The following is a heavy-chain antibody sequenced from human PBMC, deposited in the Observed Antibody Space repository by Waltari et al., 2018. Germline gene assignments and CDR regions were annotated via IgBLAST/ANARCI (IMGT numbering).Heavy chain of an antibody. Sequence: QVQLVQSGAEVKKPGSSVKVSCKSSGGTFSSYAISWVRQSHGQGLQWMGGIIPIFGTANYAQRVQGRATITADESTSTAYMELSSLRSEDTAVYYCARSAHTYCGGDCYSPLDAFDIWGQGTMVTVSS. CDR1: GGTFSSYA. V-gene: IGHV1-69*01. D-gene: IGHD2-21*02. CDR3: ARSAHTYCGGDCYSPLDAFDI. CDR2: IIPIFGTA. J-gene: IGHJ3*02.